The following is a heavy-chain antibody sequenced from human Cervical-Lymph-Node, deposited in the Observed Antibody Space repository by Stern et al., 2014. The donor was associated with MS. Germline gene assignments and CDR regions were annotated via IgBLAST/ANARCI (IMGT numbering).Heavy chain of an antibody. CDR3: ARGTAYYESGRGTYYFAY. J-gene: IGHJ4*02. D-gene: IGHD3-22*01. Sequence: QVQLQESGPGLVKPSETLSLTCTVSGGSISAYYWTWIRQPPGTGMEWIGYIYFSGSTSFHPSLESRVAMSVDMSRNQFSLKLRSVTTADTAVYFCARGTAYYESGRGTYYFAYWGQGTLVTVSS. V-gene: IGHV4-59*01. CDR2: IYFSGST. CDR1: GGSISAYY.